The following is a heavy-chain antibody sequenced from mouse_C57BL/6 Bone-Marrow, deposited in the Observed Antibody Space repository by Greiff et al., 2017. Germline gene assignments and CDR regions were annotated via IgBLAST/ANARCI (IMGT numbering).Heavy chain of an antibody. CDR3: TTHRDYGSSSWFAY. CDR2: ISNGGGST. J-gene: IGHJ3*01. V-gene: IGHV5-12*01. CDR1: GFTFSDYY. D-gene: IGHD1-1*01. Sequence: DVKLQEPGGGLVQPGGSLKLSCAASGFTFSDYYMYWVRQTPEQRLEWVAYISNGGGSTYYPDTVKGRFTISRDNAKNTLYLQMSRLKSEDTAMYYCTTHRDYGSSSWFAYWGQGTPVTVYA.